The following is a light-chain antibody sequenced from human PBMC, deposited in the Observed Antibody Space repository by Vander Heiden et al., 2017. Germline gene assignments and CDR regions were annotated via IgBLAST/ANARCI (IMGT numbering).Light chain of an antibody. CDR3: QQYHSPWT. J-gene: IGKJ1*01. V-gene: IGKV1-5*01. CDR2: NAS. Sequence: DIQMTQSPSTLSASVGDRVTVTCRASQSIHYYLAWFQQKPGKAPTLLISNASNLESGVPSRFSGSGSGTEFTLTITRLQPDDFATYFCQQYHSPWTFGQGTKLE. CDR1: QSIHYY.